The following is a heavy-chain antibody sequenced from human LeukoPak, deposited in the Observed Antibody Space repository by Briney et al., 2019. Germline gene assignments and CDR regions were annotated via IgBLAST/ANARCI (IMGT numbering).Heavy chain of an antibody. CDR2: INGKGGGT. J-gene: IGHJ4*02. CDR3: ARSVIVADTTRGFDY. V-gene: IGHV3-20*04. Sequence: GGSLRLSWAAAGFSFDDYGMNWVRQVPGKGLEWVSGINGKGGGTGYADSVKGRFTVSRDNAKNSLYLQMNSLRAEDTAVYYCARSVIVADTTRGFDYWGQGILVTVSS. D-gene: IGHD2/OR15-2a*01. CDR1: GFSFDDYG.